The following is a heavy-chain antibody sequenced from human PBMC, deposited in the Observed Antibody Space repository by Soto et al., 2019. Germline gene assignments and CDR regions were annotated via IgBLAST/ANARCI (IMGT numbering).Heavy chain of an antibody. CDR3: ARDSHSYYYDSSGSYSDY. CDR1: GYTFTGYY. D-gene: IGHD3-22*01. V-gene: IGHV1-2*02. Sequence: ASVKVSCKASGYTFTGYYMHWVRQAPGQGLEWMGWINPNSGGTNYAQKFQGRVTMTRDTSISTAYMELSRLRSDDTAVYYCARDSHSYYYDSSGSYSDYWGQGTLVTV. J-gene: IGHJ4*02. CDR2: INPNSGGT.